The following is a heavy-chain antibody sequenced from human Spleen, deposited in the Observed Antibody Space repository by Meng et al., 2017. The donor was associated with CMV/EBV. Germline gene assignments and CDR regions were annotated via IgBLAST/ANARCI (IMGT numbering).Heavy chain of an antibody. J-gene: IGHJ6*02. Sequence: ASVKVSCKASRYTFTGYYMHWVRQAPGQGLEWMGWINTNSGGTNYAQKLQGRVTMTTDTSTSTAYMELRSLRSDDTAVYYCAREGALVATTLESYYGMDVWGQGTTVTVSS. D-gene: IGHD5-12*01. CDR2: INTNSGGT. CDR1: RYTFTGYY. V-gene: IGHV1-2*02. CDR3: AREGALVATTLESYYGMDV.